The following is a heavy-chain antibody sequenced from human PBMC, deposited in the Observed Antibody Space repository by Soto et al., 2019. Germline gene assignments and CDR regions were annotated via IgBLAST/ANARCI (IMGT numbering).Heavy chain of an antibody. J-gene: IGHJ4*02. V-gene: IGHV3-23*01. CDR2: ISGSGGST. D-gene: IGHD1-26*01. Sequence: WSLRLCCAASGFTFSSYAMSWVRQAPGKGLEWVSAISGSGGSTYYADSVKGRFTISRDNSKNTLYLQMNSLRAEDTAVYYCAKDRWELPYYFDYWGQGTLVTVSS. CDR1: GFTFSSYA. CDR3: AKDRWELPYYFDY.